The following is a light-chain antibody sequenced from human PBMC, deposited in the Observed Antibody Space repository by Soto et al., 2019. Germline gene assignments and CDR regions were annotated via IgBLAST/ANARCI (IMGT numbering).Light chain of an antibody. Sequence: QAVVTQEPSLTVSPGGTVTLTCGSSTGAVTSGHYPYWFQQKPGQAPRTLIYDTRNKHSWTPARFSGSLLGGKAALTLSGAQPEDEADYYGLRHYSDSLAFGGGTKLTVL. CDR3: LRHYSDSLA. J-gene: IGLJ2*01. CDR2: DTR. CDR1: TGAVTSGHY. V-gene: IGLV7-46*01.